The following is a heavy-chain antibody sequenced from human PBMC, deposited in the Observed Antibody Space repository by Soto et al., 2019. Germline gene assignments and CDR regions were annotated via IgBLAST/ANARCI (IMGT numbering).Heavy chain of an antibody. V-gene: IGHV3-64*07. CDR1: GLTFSSYA. Sequence: EVQLVESGGGLVQPGWSLRLSCVVSGLTFSSYAMHWVRQTPGKSLEYVSSISSNGVNTYYAESVKGRFTISRDNSKNPLYLQMGSLRTEDMAVYSCVVSHSSAYYVYWGQGTLVTVSS. CDR3: VVSHSSAYYVY. D-gene: IGHD3-22*01. J-gene: IGHJ4*02. CDR2: ISSNGVNT.